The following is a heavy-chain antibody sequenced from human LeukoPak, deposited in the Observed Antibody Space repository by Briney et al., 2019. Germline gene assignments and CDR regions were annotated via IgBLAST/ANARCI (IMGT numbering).Heavy chain of an antibody. CDR3: ARDGVGAGKTFDY. Sequence: ASVKVSCKASGYTFTGYYVHWVRQAPGQGLEWMGWINPNSGGTNYAQKFQGRVTMTRDTSISTAYMELSRLRSDDTAVYYCARDGVGAGKTFDYWGQGTQVTVSS. J-gene: IGHJ4*02. D-gene: IGHD3-16*01. CDR1: GYTFTGYY. V-gene: IGHV1-2*02. CDR2: INPNSGGT.